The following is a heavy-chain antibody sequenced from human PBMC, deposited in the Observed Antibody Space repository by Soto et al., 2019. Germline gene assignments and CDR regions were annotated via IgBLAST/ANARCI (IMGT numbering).Heavy chain of an antibody. Sequence: QLLESGPGLVMPSETLSLTCTVSGGSISGSTNSWGWIRQPPGKGLEWLATIYYSGTTYYNPSLKSRVAISIDTSNNQFSLRLGSVTAADTAVYYCTRGGSGLAFWGQGTLVTVSS. J-gene: IGHJ4*02. CDR1: GGSISGSTNS. CDR2: IYYSGTT. CDR3: TRGGSGLAF. D-gene: IGHD6-19*01. V-gene: IGHV4-39*01.